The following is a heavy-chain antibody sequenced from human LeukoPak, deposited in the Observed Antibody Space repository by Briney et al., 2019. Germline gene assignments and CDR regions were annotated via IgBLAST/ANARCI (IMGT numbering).Heavy chain of an antibody. CDR2: ISAYNGNT. V-gene: IGHV1-18*01. D-gene: IGHD2-2*01. CDR1: GYTFTSYG. J-gene: IGHJ4*02. Sequence: ASVKVSCKASGYTFTSYGISWVRQAPGQGLEWMGWISAYNGNTNYAQKLQGRVTMTTDTSTSTAYMGLRSLRSDDTAVYYCARVIRGIVVVPAAMFDYWGQGTLVTVSS. CDR3: ARVIRGIVVVPAAMFDY.